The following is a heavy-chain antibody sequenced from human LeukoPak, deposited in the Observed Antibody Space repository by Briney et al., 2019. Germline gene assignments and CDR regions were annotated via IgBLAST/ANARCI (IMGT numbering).Heavy chain of an antibody. Sequence: GGSLRLSCAASGFTFSSYGMSWVRQAPGKGLEWVSLISGSGSSTYYADSVKGRFTISRDNSKNTLHLQMNSLRAEDTAVYYCAKRGFIAGNLTDFDYWGQGTLVTVSS. CDR2: ISGSGSST. CDR3: AKRGFIAGNLTDFDY. CDR1: GFTFSSYG. J-gene: IGHJ4*02. V-gene: IGHV3-23*01. D-gene: IGHD6-13*01.